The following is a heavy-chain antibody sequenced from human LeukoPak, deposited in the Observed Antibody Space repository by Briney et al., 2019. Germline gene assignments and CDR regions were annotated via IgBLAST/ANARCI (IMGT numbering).Heavy chain of an antibody. CDR2: ISSSSSYT. Sequence: GGSLRLSCAASGFTFSDYYMSWIRQAPGKGLEWVSYISSSSSYTNYADSVKGRFTISRDNAKNSLYLQMNSLRAEDTAVYCCARVTRRGYYFDYWGQGTLVTVSS. V-gene: IGHV3-11*05. D-gene: IGHD1-14*01. CDR3: ARVTRRGYYFDY. J-gene: IGHJ4*02. CDR1: GFTFSDYY.